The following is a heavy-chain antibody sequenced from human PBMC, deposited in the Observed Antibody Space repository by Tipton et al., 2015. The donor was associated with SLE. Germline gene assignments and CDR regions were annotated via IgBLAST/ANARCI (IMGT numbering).Heavy chain of an antibody. Sequence: LRLSCTVSGDSINSYYWSWIRQPPGEGLEWIGYIYYREGTNYNPSLKSRVTISVDTSKNQFSLRLSSVTAADTAVYYCARSSSGYYVDYWGQGTLVTVSS. J-gene: IGHJ4*02. CDR2: IYYREGT. D-gene: IGHD3-22*01. V-gene: IGHV4-59*08. CDR1: GDSINSYY. CDR3: ARSSSGYYVDY.